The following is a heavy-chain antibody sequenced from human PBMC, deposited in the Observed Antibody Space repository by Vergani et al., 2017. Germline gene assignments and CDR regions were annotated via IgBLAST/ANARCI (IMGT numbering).Heavy chain of an antibody. CDR1: GFTFSSYA. J-gene: IGHJ4*02. CDR2: ISGSGGST. V-gene: IGHV3-23*01. CDR3: AKDQGSGSYYLVDY. Sequence: EVQLLESGGGLVQPGGSLRLSCAASGFTFSSYAMSWVRLAPGKGLEWVSAISGSGGSTYYADSVKGRFTISRDNSKNPLYLQMNSLRAEDTAVYYCAKDQGSGSYYLVDYWGQGTLVTVSS. D-gene: IGHD1-26*01.